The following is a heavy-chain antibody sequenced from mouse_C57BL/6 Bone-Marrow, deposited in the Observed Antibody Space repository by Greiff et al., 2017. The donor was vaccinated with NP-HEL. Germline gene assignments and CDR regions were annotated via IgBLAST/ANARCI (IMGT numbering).Heavy chain of an antibody. Sequence: QVQLQQPGAELVMPGASVKLSCKASGYTFTSYWMHWVKQRPGQGLEWIGELDPSASYTNYNQKFKGKSTLTVDKSSSTAYMQLSSLTSEDSAVYYCARDYYGSSYGYWGQGTTLTVSS. CDR3: ARDYYGSSYGY. CDR2: LDPSASYT. V-gene: IGHV1-69*01. J-gene: IGHJ2*01. CDR1: GYTFTSYW. D-gene: IGHD1-1*01.